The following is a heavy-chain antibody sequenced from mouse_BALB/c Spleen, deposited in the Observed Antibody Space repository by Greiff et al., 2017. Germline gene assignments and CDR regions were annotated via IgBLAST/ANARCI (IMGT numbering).Heavy chain of an antibody. CDR1: GFNFKDYY. J-gene: IGHJ3*01. CDR2: IDPENGDT. V-gene: IGHV14-4*02. CDR3: NADYYASSYRFAY. Sequence: VQLQQSGAELVRSGASVKLSCTASGFNFKDYYMHWVKQRPEQGLEWIGWIDPENGDTEYAPKFQGKATMTADTSSNTAYLQLSSLTSEDTAVYYCNADYYASSYRFAYWGQGTLVTVSA. D-gene: IGHD1-1*01.